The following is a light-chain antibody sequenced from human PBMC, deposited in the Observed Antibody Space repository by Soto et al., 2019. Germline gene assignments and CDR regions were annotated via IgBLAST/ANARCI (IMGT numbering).Light chain of an antibody. CDR2: EDN. Sequence: QSALTQPASVSGSPGQSITISCTGTSSDVGNYNLVSWYQQHPGKAPKPMIYEDNKRPSGVSSRFSGSKSGNTASLTISGLQAEDEADYYCCSYAGSTTPYVFGIGTKLTVL. CDR1: SSDVGNYNL. V-gene: IGLV2-23*01. CDR3: CSYAGSTTPYV. J-gene: IGLJ1*01.